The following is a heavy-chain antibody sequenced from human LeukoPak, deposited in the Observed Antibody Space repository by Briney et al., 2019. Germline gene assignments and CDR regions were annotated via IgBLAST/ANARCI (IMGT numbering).Heavy chain of an antibody. CDR3: ARGVGSSWPGWFDP. Sequence: GGSLRLSCAASGFTFSSYGMHWVRQAPGKGLEWVAVIWYEGINKYYADSVKGRFTISRDNSKNSLYLQMNSLRAEDTAVYYCARGVGSSWPGWFDPWGQGTLVTVSS. V-gene: IGHV3-33*01. CDR2: IWYEGINK. J-gene: IGHJ5*02. D-gene: IGHD6-13*01. CDR1: GFTFSSYG.